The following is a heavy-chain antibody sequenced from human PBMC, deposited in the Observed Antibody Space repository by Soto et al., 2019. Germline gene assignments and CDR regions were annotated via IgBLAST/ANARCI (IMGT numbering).Heavy chain of an antibody. CDR1: GFTFSSYS. Sequence: EVQLVESGGGLVKPGGSLRLSCAASGFTFSSYSMNWVRKAPGKGLEWVSSISSSSSYIYYADSVKGRFTISRDNAKNSLYLQMNSLRAEDTAVYYCASLVVVAANNWFDPWGQGTLVTVSS. CDR2: ISSSSSYI. V-gene: IGHV3-21*01. J-gene: IGHJ5*02. CDR3: ASLVVVAANNWFDP. D-gene: IGHD2-15*01.